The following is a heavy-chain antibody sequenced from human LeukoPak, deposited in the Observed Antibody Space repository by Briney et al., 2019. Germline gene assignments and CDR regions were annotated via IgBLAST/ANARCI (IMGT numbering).Heavy chain of an antibody. D-gene: IGHD1-26*01. Sequence: GGSLRLSCAASGFTFSSYSMNWVRQAPGKGLEWVSSISSSSSYIYYADSVKGRFTISRDNAKNSLYLQMNSLRAEDTAVYYCAKDRKGSLSFDFWGQGTLVTVSS. V-gene: IGHV3-21*01. CDR2: ISSSSSYI. CDR3: AKDRKGSLSFDF. CDR1: GFTFSSYS. J-gene: IGHJ4*02.